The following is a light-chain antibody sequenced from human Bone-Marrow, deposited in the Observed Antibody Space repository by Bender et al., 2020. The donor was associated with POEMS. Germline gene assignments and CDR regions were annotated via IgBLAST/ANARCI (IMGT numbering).Light chain of an antibody. J-gene: IGLJ3*02. CDR3: SSYRTDSSWV. CDR1: SSDIDTHDS. CDR2: EVT. Sequence: QSALTQPASVSGSPGQSITISCSANSSDIDTHDSVSWYQQHPGKAPKLIIFEVTDRPSGISNRFSGSKSGNTASLTISGLQAEDEADYYCSSYRTDSSWVFGGGTKVTVL. V-gene: IGLV2-14*01.